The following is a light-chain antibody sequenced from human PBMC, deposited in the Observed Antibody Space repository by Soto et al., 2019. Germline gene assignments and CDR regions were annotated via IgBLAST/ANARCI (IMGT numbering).Light chain of an antibody. CDR1: KGINNY. V-gene: IGKV1-16*01. Sequence: DIQMTQSPPSLSASVGDRVTITCRASKGINNYLAWFQQQPGTAPKPLIYATSTLHSGVPSRFTGRGSGTEFTLPITSLQPEDFVTYYCQQYNSYPWTFGQGTKVEVK. CDR2: ATS. CDR3: QQYNSYPWT. J-gene: IGKJ1*01.